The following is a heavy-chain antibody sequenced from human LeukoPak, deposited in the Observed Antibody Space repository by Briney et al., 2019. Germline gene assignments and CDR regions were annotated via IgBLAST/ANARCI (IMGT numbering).Heavy chain of an antibody. D-gene: IGHD3-10*01. CDR3: ARDQSYGSGSYPYYFDY. CDR2: ISAYNGNT. Sequence: ASVKVSCKASGYTFTSYGISWVRRAPGQGLEWMGWISAYNGNTNYAQKLQGRVTMTTDTSTSTAYMELRSLRSDDTAVYYCARDQSYGSGSYPYYFDYWGQGTLVTVSS. J-gene: IGHJ4*02. V-gene: IGHV1-18*01. CDR1: GYTFTSYG.